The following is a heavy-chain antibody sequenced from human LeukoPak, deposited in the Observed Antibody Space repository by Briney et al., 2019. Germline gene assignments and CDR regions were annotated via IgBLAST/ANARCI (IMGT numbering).Heavy chain of an antibody. V-gene: IGHV3-11*06. CDR3: ARGEGSSGYYRGLDY. J-gene: IGHJ4*02. Sequence: GGSLRLSCAASGFTFSDYYMSWIRQTPGKGLEWVSYISGSTTYIKYADSVKGRFTISRDNSKNTLYLQMNSLRAEDTAVYYCARGEGSSGYYRGLDYWGQGTLVTVSS. D-gene: IGHD3-22*01. CDR1: GFTFSDYY. CDR2: ISGSTTYI.